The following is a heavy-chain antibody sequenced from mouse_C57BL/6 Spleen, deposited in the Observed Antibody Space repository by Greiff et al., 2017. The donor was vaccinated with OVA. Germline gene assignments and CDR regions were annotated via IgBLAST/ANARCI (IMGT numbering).Heavy chain of an antibody. CDR3: GRDVDSNYGYWYCDV. CDR1: GFNFNTYA. Sequence: EVQLVESGGGLVQPKGSLKLSCAASGFNFNTYAMHWVRQATGKGLEWVARIRSKSSNYATYYADSVKDRFTISRDDAQSMLYLQMNNLKTEDTAMYYCGRDVDSNYGYWYCDVWGTGTTVTVSS. J-gene: IGHJ1*03. V-gene: IGHV10-3*01. D-gene: IGHD2-5*01. CDR2: IRSKSSNYAT.